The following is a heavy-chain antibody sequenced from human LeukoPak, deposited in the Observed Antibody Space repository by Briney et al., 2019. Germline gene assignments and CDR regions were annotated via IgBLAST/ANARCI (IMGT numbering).Heavy chain of an antibody. J-gene: IGHJ4*02. V-gene: IGHV3-7*03. CDR1: GFTFSSYW. D-gene: IGHD2-2*01. CDR2: IRQDGNEK. Sequence: GGSLRLSCAGSGFTFSSYWMSWVRQAPGKGLEWVANIRQDGNEKYYVDSVKGRFTISRDNAKKSLYLQMNSLRAEDTTVYYCATQPAAADVDYWGQGTLVTVSS. CDR3: ATQPAAADVDY.